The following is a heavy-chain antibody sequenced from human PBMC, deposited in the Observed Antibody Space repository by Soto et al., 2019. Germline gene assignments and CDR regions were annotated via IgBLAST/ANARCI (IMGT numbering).Heavy chain of an antibody. CDR1: GFTFSSYA. V-gene: IGHV3-30-3*01. J-gene: IGHJ4*02. Sequence: QVQLVESGGGVVQPGRSLRLSCAASGFTFSSYAMHWVRQAPGKGLEWVAVISYDGSNKYYADSVKGRFTISRDNSKNTLYLQMNRLRAEDTAVYYCARERVIVGATTVFYFDYWGQGTLVTVSS. CDR3: ARERVIVGATTVFYFDY. D-gene: IGHD1-26*01. CDR2: ISYDGSNK.